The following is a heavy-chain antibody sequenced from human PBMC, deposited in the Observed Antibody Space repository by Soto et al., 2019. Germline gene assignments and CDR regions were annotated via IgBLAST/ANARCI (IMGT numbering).Heavy chain of an antibody. D-gene: IGHD1-1*01. V-gene: IGHV3-33*01. Sequence: QVQLVESGGGVVQPGRSLRLSCAASGFTFNTYGFHWVRQAPGKGLEWVAVIWSDGNNKYYADSVKGRFTISRDSSKNNIYPQMNRLRVEGTAVYYCARIQLDTIMALDYWGQGTLVTVSS. J-gene: IGHJ4*02. CDR3: ARIQLDTIMALDY. CDR1: GFTFNTYG. CDR2: IWSDGNNK.